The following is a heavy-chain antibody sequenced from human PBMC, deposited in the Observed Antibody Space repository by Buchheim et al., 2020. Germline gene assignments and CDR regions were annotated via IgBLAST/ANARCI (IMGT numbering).Heavy chain of an antibody. V-gene: IGHV3-30*18. Sequence: QVQLVESGGGVVQPGRSLRLSCAVSGFTFSRYYMHWVRQAPGKGLDWLAVISYDGSHKYYADSVKGRFTISRDNSKNTLYLQMKSLRAEDTAVYYCAKDRSYWSGGSCPNYFDYWGQGTL. CDR1: GFTFSRYY. CDR3: AKDRSYWSGGSCPNYFDY. D-gene: IGHD2-15*01. J-gene: IGHJ4*02. CDR2: ISYDGSHK.